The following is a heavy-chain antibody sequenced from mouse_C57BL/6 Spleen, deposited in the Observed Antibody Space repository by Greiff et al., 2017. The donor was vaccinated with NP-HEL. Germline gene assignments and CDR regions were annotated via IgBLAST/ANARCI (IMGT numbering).Heavy chain of an antibody. J-gene: IGHJ1*03. Sequence: EVQLQQSGPELVKPGASVKMSCKASGYTFTDYNMHWVKQSHGKSLEWIGYINPNNGGTSYNQKFKGKATLTVNKSSSTSYMELRSLTSEDSAVYYCARWTTEGYFDVWGTGTTVTVSS. D-gene: IGHD1-1*01. CDR1: GYTFTDYN. V-gene: IGHV1-22*01. CDR2: INPNNGGT. CDR3: ARWTTEGYFDV.